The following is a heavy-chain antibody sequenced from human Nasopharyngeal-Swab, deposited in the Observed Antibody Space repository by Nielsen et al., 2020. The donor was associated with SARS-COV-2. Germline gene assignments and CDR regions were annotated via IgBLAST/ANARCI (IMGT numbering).Heavy chain of an antibody. D-gene: IGHD2-15*01. CDR3: AREPQTDCSGGSCYHTGVDY. CDR1: GYTFTSYY. V-gene: IGHV1-46*01. Sequence: ASVKVSCKASGYTFTSYYMHWVRQAPGQGLEWMGIINPSGGSTSYAQKFQGRVTMTRDTSTSTVYMELSSLRSEDTAVYYCAREPQTDCSGGSCYHTGVDYWDQGTLVTVSS. J-gene: IGHJ4*02. CDR2: INPSGGST.